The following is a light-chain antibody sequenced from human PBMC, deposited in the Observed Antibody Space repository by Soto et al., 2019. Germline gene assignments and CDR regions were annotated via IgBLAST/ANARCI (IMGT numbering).Light chain of an antibody. CDR1: NIEIKS. CDR2: DDG. J-gene: IGLJ2*01. V-gene: IGLV3-21*02. CDR3: QVWDTTNPVI. Sequence: SYELTQPPSVSVAPGQTARITCGGNNIEIKSVHWHQQKPGQAPVLVVYDDGDRTTGIPERFSGSKSGNTATLTTSRVEAGDEADYYCQVWDTTNPVIFGGGTK.